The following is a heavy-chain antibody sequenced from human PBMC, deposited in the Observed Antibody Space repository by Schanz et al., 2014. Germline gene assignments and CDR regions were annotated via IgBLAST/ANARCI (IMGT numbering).Heavy chain of an antibody. J-gene: IGHJ6*02. CDR1: GFTFSDYY. CDR3: ASVIMVAGNHRDGRDV. CDR2: ISNSGTTM. Sequence: VQLVESGGGLVKPGGSLRLSCAASGFTFSDYYMSWIRQAPGKGLEWVSYISNSGTTMYYADSVKGRFVISRDNARSSLYLQMSSLRDGDTAVYYCASVIMVAGNHRDGRDVWGQGTTVTVSS. D-gene: IGHD6-19*01. V-gene: IGHV3-11*01.